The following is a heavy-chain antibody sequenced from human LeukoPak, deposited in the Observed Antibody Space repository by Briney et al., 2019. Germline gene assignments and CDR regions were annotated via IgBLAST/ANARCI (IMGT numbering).Heavy chain of an antibody. CDR3: AGGGGSGSSLYYFDY. CDR2: INPSGGST. CDR1: GYTFTSYY. D-gene: IGHD1-26*01. V-gene: IGHV1-46*01. J-gene: IGHJ4*02. Sequence: ASVKVSCKASGYTFTSYYMHWVRQAPGQGLEWMGIINPSGGSTSYAQKFQGRVTMTRDTSTSTVYMELSSLRSEDTAVYYCAGGGGSGSSLYYFDYWGQGTLVTVSS.